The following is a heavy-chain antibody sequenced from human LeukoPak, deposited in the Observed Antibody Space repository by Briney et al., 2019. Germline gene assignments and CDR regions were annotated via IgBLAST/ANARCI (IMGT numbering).Heavy chain of an antibody. J-gene: IGHJ6*02. CDR2: ISYDGSNK. CDR3: AREVDGMDV. Sequence: PGRSLRLSCAASGFTFSSYAMHWVRQAPGKGLEWVAVISYDGSNKYYADSVKGRFTISRDNSKNTLYLQMNSLRAEDTAVYYCAREVDGMDVWGQGTTVTVSS. V-gene: IGHV3-30-3*01. D-gene: IGHD2-15*01. CDR1: GFTFSSYA.